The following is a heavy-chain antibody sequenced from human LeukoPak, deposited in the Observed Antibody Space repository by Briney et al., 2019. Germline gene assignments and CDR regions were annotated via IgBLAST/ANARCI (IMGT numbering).Heavy chain of an antibody. CDR2: IYYSGST. CDR3: ARAPWVVVPAAILGGWFDP. Sequence: SETLSLTCTVSGGSISSGGYYWSWIRQHPGKGLEWIGYIYYSGSTYYNRSLKSRVTISVDTSKNQFSLKLSSVTGADTAVYYCARAPWVVVPAAILGGWFDPWGQGTLFTVSS. V-gene: IGHV4-31*03. D-gene: IGHD2-2*01. CDR1: GGSISSGGYY. J-gene: IGHJ5*02.